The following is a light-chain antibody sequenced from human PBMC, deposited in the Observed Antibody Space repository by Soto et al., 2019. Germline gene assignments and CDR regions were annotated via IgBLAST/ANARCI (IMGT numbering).Light chain of an antibody. CDR2: NNN. Sequence: QSVLTQPPSASGTHGQRVTISCSGSSSNIGTNTVNWYLQLPGTAPKLLMYNNNQRPSGVPERFSGSKSGTSASLAIGGLQSEDAADYYCAAWDDSLDGFYVFGSGTNVTVL. CDR1: SSNIGTNT. J-gene: IGLJ1*01. V-gene: IGLV1-44*01. CDR3: AAWDDSLDGFYV.